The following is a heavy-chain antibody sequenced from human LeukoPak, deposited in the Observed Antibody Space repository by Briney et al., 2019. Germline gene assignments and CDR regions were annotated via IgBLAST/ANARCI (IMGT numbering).Heavy chain of an antibody. CDR3: ARGPRATGYYYYYYYMDV. J-gene: IGHJ6*03. Sequence: SETLSLTCAVSGGSISSSNWWSWVRQPPGKGLEWIGEIYHSGSTNYNPSLKSRVTISVDTSKNQFSLKLNSVTAADTAVYYCARGPRATGYYYYYYYMDVWGKGTTVTVS. CDR1: GGSISSSNW. D-gene: IGHD1-14*01. V-gene: IGHV4-4*02. CDR2: IYHSGST.